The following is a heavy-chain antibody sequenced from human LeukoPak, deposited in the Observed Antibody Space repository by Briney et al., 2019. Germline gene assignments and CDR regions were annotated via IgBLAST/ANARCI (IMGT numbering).Heavy chain of an antibody. CDR1: GFTVSSNY. CDR3: AKLKGWYGEGYFDY. V-gene: IGHV3-53*01. J-gene: IGHJ4*02. D-gene: IGHD3-10*01. CDR2: IYSDGRT. Sequence: GGSLRLPCAASGFTVSSNYMSWVRQAPGKGLEWVSVIYSDGRTYYADSVKGRFSISRDNSKNTLYLQMDTLRAEDTAVYYCAKLKGWYGEGYFDYWGQGTLVTVSA.